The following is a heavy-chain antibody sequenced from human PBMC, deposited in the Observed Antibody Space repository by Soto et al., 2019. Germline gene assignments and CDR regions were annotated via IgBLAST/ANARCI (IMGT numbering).Heavy chain of an antibody. CDR1: GGSISSGDYY. Sequence: PSETLSVTCTVSGGSISSGDYYWSWIRQPPGKGLEWIGYIYYSGSTYYSPSLKSRVTISVDTSKNQFSLKLSSVTAADTAVYYCARGVIREAAAGTARLYYYYYYGMDVWGQGTTVTVYS. CDR2: IYYSGST. CDR3: ARGVIREAAAGTARLYYYYYYGMDV. D-gene: IGHD6-13*01. V-gene: IGHV4-30-4*01. J-gene: IGHJ6*02.